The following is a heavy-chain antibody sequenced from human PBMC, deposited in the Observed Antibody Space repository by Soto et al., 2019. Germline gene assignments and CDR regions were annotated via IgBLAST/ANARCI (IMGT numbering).Heavy chain of an antibody. Sequence: EVQLVESGGGLVQPGGSLKLSCAASGFTFSDSAMHWVRQASGKGLEWVGRIRSKPNTDATAYAASVKGRFTISRDDSMNTAYLQMNSLKTEDTAVYYCTRHVDCSGGSCYSGYYYYMDVWGKGTTVTVSS. D-gene: IGHD2-15*01. V-gene: IGHV3-73*01. J-gene: IGHJ6*03. CDR1: GFTFSDSA. CDR2: IRSKPNTDAT. CDR3: TRHVDCSGGSCYSGYYYYMDV.